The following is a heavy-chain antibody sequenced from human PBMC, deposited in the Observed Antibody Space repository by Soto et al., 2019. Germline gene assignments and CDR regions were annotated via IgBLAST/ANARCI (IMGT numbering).Heavy chain of an antibody. D-gene: IGHD3-3*01. CDR1: GFTLSSYW. Sequence: DVQLVESGGGSVQPGGSLRPSCLASGFTLSSYWGPWVRQAPGKGLVWVSRVKGDEITATYADSVEGRFTISRDNAKNTVYLHMNSLRADDTAVYYCARGAEGAYYHDYWGQGALVTVSS. V-gene: IGHV3-74*01. CDR2: VKGDEITA. J-gene: IGHJ4*02. CDR3: ARGAEGAYYHDY.